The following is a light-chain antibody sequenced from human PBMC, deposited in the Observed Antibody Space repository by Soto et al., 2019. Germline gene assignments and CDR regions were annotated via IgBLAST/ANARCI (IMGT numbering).Light chain of an antibody. V-gene: IGKV1-5*03. CDR3: QHYNSYSEA. Sequence: DIQTTQSPSTLSGSVGDRVTTTCRASQTISSWLAWYQQKPGKAPKLXIYKASTLKSGVPSRFSGSGSGTELTITISSLQPDDGETYYCQHYNSYSEAFGQGTKVDIK. CDR1: QTISSW. CDR2: KAS. J-gene: IGKJ1*01.